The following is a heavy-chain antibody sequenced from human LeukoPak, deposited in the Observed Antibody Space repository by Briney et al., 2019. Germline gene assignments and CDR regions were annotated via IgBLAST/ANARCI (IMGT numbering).Heavy chain of an antibody. CDR2: INAGNGNT. CDR3: ARCWLPDYGDYEPLDY. D-gene: IGHD4-17*01. CDR1: GYTFTSYA. V-gene: IGHV1-3*01. J-gene: IGHJ4*02. Sequence: GASVKVSFKASGYTFTSYAMHWVRQAPGQSLEWMGWINAGNGNTKYSQKFQGRVTITRDTSASTAYMELSSLRSEDTAVYYCARCWLPDYGDYEPLDYWGQGTLVTVSS.